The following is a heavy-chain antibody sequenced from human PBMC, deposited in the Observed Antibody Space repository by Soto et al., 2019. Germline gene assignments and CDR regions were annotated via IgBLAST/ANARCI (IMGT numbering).Heavy chain of an antibody. D-gene: IGHD1-26*01. CDR2: IYYSGST. CDR1: GGSISSYY. Sequence: SETLSLTCTVSGGSISSYYWSWIRQPPGKGLEWIGYIYYSGSTNYNPSLKSRVTISVDTSKNQFSLKLSSVTAADTAVYCCARRSDYYYYYMDVWGKGTTVTVPS. J-gene: IGHJ6*03. CDR3: ARRSDYYYYYMDV. V-gene: IGHV4-59*08.